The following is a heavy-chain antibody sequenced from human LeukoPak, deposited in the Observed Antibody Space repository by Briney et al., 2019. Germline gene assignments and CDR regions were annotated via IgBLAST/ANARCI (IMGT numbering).Heavy chain of an antibody. D-gene: IGHD3-22*01. CDR1: GGSISSGGYS. CDR2: IYHSGST. Sequence: PSETLSLTCAVSGGSISSGGYSWSWIRQPPGKGLEWIGYIYHSGSTYYNPSLKSRVTISVDRSKNQFSLKLSSVTAADTAVYYCARGGGNYDSSGFDYWGQGTLVTVSS. V-gene: IGHV4-30-2*01. J-gene: IGHJ4*02. CDR3: ARGGGNYDSSGFDY.